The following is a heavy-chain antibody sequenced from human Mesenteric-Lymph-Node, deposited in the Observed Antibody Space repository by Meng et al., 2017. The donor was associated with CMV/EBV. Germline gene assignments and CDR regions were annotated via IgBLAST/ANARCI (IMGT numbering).Heavy chain of an antibody. CDR2: INWNGGST. J-gene: IGHJ3*02. CDR1: GFTFDDYG. V-gene: IGHV3-20*04. Sequence: GGSLRLSCAASGFTFDDYGMSWVRQAPGKGLEWVSGINWNGGSTGYADSVKGRFTISRDNSKNTLYLQMNSLRAEDTAVYYCAKSGLTVPYDAFDIWGQGTMVTVSS. D-gene: IGHD4-17*01. CDR3: AKSGLTVPYDAFDI.